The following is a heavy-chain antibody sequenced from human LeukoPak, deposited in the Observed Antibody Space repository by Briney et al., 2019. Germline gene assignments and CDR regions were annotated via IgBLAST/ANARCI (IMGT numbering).Heavy chain of an antibody. CDR3: ARGGPAIFYYYYGMDV. Sequence: PSETLSLTCAVYGGSFSGYYWSWIRHPPGKGLEWIGEINHSGSTNYNPSLKSRVTISVDTSKNQFSLKLSSVTAADTAVYYCARGGPAIFYYYYGMDVWGKGTTVTVSS. V-gene: IGHV4-34*01. CDR2: INHSGST. CDR1: GGSFSGYY. J-gene: IGHJ6*04. D-gene: IGHD3-3*02.